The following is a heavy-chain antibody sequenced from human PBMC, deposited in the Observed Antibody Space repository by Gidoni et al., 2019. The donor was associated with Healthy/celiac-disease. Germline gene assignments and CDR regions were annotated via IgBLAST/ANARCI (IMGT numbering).Heavy chain of an antibody. CDR1: GCTFSSYI. Sequence: EVQLVESGGGLVKPGGALRVSCEACGCTFSSYIMNFVRQAQWKGLVWVSSISSSSSYIYYADSVNGRFTISRDNAKNSLYLQMNSLRAEDTAVYYCARNSYSGSYDAIYWGQGTLVTVSS. CDR3: ARNSYSGSYDAIY. D-gene: IGHD1-26*01. J-gene: IGHJ4*02. V-gene: IGHV3-21*02. CDR2: ISSSSSYI.